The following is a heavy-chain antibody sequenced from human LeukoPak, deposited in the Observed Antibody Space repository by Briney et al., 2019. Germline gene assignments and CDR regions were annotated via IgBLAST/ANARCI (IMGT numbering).Heavy chain of an antibody. D-gene: IGHD3-22*01. V-gene: IGHV4-59*05. CDR3: AGLRPSSGFSIDY. CDR1: GGSISSYY. J-gene: IGHJ4*02. Sequence: PSETLSLTCTVSGGSISSYYWSWIRQPPGKGLEWIGSIYYSGSTYYNPSLMSRVTISVDTSKKQFSLMLNSVTAADTAVYYCAGLRPSSGFSIDYWGQGALVTVSS. CDR2: IYYSGST.